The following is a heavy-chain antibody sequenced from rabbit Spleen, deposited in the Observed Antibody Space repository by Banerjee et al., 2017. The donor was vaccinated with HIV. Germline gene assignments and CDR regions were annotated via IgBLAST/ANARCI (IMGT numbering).Heavy chain of an antibody. D-gene: IGHD1-1*01. J-gene: IGHJ6*01. CDR2: IEGGSSGFT. Sequence: QSLEESGGDLVKPGASLTLTYIASGVSFSGSSYMCWVRQAPGKGLEWIACIEGGSSGFTYFASWAKGRFTISKTSSTTVTLQMTSLTAADTATYFCARDTSSSFSSYGMDLWGPGTLVTVS. V-gene: IGHV1S40*01. CDR3: ARDTSSSFSSYGMDL. CDR1: GVSFSGSSY.